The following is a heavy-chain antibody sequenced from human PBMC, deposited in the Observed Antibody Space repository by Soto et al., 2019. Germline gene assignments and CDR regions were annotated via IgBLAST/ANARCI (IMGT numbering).Heavy chain of an antibody. Sequence: QVQLRESGPGLVKPSQTLSLTCSVSGASVAGGSYYWSWVRQPPGKGLEWIGYIPSRGRPFYNPSLTSRGTISAETSKNQLSLQLTSVTAADTAVYYCARDTYSGYDFGLWGQGTLVTVSS. CDR3: ARDTYSGYDFGL. D-gene: IGHD5-12*01. CDR2: IPSRGRP. J-gene: IGHJ5*02. CDR1: GASVAGGSYY. V-gene: IGHV4-30-4*01.